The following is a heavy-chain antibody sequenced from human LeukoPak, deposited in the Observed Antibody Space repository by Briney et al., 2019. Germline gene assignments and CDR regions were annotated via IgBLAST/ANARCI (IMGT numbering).Heavy chain of an antibody. Sequence: GESLKISCKGSGYSFNTYWIAWVRQMPGKGLEWMGIIYPGDSDTRYSPSFEGQVTISADESNSTAYLQWSSLKASDTAMYYCARHAVRDGYNRHNDYWGQGTLVTVSS. CDR3: ARHAVRDGYNRHNDY. D-gene: IGHD5-24*01. V-gene: IGHV5-51*01. CDR1: GYSFNTYW. J-gene: IGHJ4*02. CDR2: IYPGDSDT.